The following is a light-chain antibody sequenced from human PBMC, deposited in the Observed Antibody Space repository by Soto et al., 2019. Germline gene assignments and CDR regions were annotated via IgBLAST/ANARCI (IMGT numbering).Light chain of an antibody. CDR3: QVWDNVDDQIYL. Sequence: SYELTQPPSVSVAPGQTATISCGENNIDSRTVHWYQQKPGQAPLLVVYDNSFRPSGIPNRFSGSNSGNTATLTISRVEAGDEADYYCQVWDNVDDQIYLFGNGTKVTV. V-gene: IGLV3-21*02. CDR1: NIDSRT. CDR2: DNS. J-gene: IGLJ1*01.